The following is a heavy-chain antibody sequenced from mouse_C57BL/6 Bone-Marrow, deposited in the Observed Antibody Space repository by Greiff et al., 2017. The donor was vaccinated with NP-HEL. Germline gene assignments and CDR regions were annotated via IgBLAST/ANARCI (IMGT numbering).Heavy chain of an antibody. CDR1: GFTFTSYW. Sequence: QVQLQQPGAELVLPGASVKLSCKASGFTFTSYWMHWVKQRPGQGLEWIGEIDTSDSYTNYNQKFKGKSTLTVDKSSSTAYMQLSSLTSEDSAVYYCARNWDDYFDYWGQGTTLTVSS. D-gene: IGHD4-1*01. J-gene: IGHJ2*01. V-gene: IGHV1-69*01. CDR3: ARNWDDYFDY. CDR2: IDTSDSYT.